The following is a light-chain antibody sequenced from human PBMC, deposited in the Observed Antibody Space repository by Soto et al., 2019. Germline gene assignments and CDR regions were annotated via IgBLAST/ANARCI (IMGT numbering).Light chain of an antibody. CDR3: SSYTTSHTLV. Sequence: QSALTQPASVSGSPGQSITISCTGTSSDVGASDFVSWYQQHPGKAPELIIYEISNRPSGVSSRFSGSKSGNTASQTISGLQAEDESDYYCSSYTTSHTLVFGGGTKLTVL. CDR1: SSDVGASDF. V-gene: IGLV2-14*01. J-gene: IGLJ2*01. CDR2: EIS.